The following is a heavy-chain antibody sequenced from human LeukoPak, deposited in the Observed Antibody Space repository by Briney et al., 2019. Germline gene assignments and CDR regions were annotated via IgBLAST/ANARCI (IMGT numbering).Heavy chain of an antibody. V-gene: IGHV3-23*01. CDR3: ARDSTIYDFWSGYSGAFDI. CDR1: GFTFSSYA. Sequence: GGSLRLSCAASGFTFSSYAMSWVRQAPGKGLEWVSAISGSGGSTYYADSVKGRFTISRDNSKNTLYLQMNSLRAEDTAVYYCARDSTIYDFWSGYSGAFDIWGQGTMVTVSS. D-gene: IGHD3-3*01. CDR2: ISGSGGST. J-gene: IGHJ3*02.